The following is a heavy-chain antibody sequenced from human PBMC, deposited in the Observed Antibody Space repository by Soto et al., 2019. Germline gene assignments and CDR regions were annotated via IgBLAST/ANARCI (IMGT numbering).Heavy chain of an antibody. CDR3: ARVALEAAFDI. J-gene: IGHJ3*02. CDR2: IGTAGDT. V-gene: IGHV3-13*01. CDR1: GFTFSSYD. D-gene: IGHD3-3*01. Sequence: MRLSCAASGFTFSSYDMHWVRQATGKGLEWVSAIGTAGDTYYPGSVKGRFTISRENVKNSLYLQMNSLRAGDTAVYYCARVALEAAFDIWGQGTMVTVSS.